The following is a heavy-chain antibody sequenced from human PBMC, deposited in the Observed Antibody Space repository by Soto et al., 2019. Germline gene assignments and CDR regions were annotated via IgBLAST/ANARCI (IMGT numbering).Heavy chain of an antibody. CDR3: GRERARDRNRPFHP. J-gene: IGHJ1*01. CDR2: IFHSGST. Sequence: PSETLSLTCAVSGGSISSGGYSWSWIRQPPEKALEWIGYIFHSGSTYYDPSLKSRVTISVDRSKNQFSLKLSSVTAADTAVYFCGRERARDRNRPFHPGGQGTLVTVS. V-gene: IGHV4-30-2*01. D-gene: IGHD1-1*01. CDR1: GGSISSGGYS.